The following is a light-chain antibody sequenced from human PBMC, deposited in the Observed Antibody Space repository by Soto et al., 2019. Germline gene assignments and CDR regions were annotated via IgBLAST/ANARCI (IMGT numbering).Light chain of an antibody. J-gene: IGLJ7*01. CDR1: SGHNNYA. V-gene: IGLV4-69*01. CDR3: QTWGTGMGV. Sequence: QLVLTQSPSASASLGASVKLTCALSSGHNNYAIAWQQQQPEKGPQYLMKVNSDGGHSKGDGIPDRFSGSSSGAERYLTISSLQSEDEADYHCQTWGTGMGVFGGGTQLTVL. CDR2: VNSDGGH.